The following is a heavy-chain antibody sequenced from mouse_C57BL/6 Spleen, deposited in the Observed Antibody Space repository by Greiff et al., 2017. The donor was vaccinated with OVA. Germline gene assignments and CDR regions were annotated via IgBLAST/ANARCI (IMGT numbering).Heavy chain of an antibody. D-gene: IGHD4-1*02. J-gene: IGHJ3*01. CDR3: ARQLGWFAY. CDR2: MYPGDGDT. Sequence: QVQLKQSGPELVKPGASVKISCKASGYAFSSSWMNWVKQRPGKGLEWIGRMYPGDGDTNYNGKFKGKATLTADKSSSTAYMQLSSLTSEDSAVYFCARQLGWFAYWGQGTLVTVSA. CDR1: GYAFSSSW. V-gene: IGHV1-82*01.